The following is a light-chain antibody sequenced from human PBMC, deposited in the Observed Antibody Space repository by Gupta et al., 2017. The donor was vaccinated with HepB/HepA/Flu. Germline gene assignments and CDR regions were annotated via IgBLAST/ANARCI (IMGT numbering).Light chain of an antibody. Sequence: SQMTQSPSSLSASVGDRVTITCRASQGISNYLAWYRQKPGKIPQLLIYGASTLQSGVPSRFSGSGYGTYFTLTISSLQPEDFATYYCQKYRNARTFGQGTKVEIK. V-gene: IGKV1-27*01. CDR1: QGISNY. CDR3: QKYRNART. J-gene: IGKJ1*01. CDR2: GAS.